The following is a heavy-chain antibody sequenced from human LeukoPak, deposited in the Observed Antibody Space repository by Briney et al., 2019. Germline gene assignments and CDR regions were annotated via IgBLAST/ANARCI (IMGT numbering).Heavy chain of an antibody. D-gene: IGHD6-6*01. CDR1: GGTFSSYA. CDR3: ARGDSSSSDYFDY. V-gene: IGHV1-3*03. J-gene: IGHJ4*02. Sequence: ASVKVSCKASGGTFSSYAISWVRQAPGQGLEWMGWINAGNGNTKYSQEFQGRVTITRDTSASTAYMELSSLRSEDMAVYYCARGDSSSSDYFDYWGQGTLVTVSS. CDR2: INAGNGNT.